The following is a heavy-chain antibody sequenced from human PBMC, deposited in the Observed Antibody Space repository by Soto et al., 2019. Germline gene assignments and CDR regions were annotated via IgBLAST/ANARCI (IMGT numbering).Heavy chain of an antibody. D-gene: IGHD3-10*01. J-gene: IGHJ4*02. CDR3: ARDIGSFAYGEGY. Sequence: TSETRSLSCSVYGGSINSYWWSWIRQPSGKGLEWIGRVYSSGTTDYNPSLNSRATMSVETSKNQFSLKLSSVTSADTAVYYCARDIGSFAYGEGYWGQGIQVTVSS. V-gene: IGHV4-4*07. CDR1: GGSINSYW. CDR2: VYSSGTT.